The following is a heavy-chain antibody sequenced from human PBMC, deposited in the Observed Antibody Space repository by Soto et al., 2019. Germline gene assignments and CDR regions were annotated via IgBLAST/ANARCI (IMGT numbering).Heavy chain of an antibody. V-gene: IGHV4-39*01. J-gene: IGHJ5*02. CDR1: GGSISSSSYY. Sequence: PSETLSLTCTVSGGSISSSSYYWGWIRQPPGKGLEWIGSIYYSGSTYYNPSLKSRVTISVDTSKNQFSLKLSSVTAADTAVYYCASPKIAFYNWSAPWGQGPRVTVSS. D-gene: IGHD3-3*02. CDR3: ASPKIAFYNWSAP. CDR2: IYYSGST.